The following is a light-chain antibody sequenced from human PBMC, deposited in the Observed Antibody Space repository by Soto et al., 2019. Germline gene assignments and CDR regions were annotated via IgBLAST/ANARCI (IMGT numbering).Light chain of an antibody. Sequence: QSVLTQPPSVSAAPGQKVTISCSGSNSDVGNDNFVSWYQHHPGKAPKLIIYEVSYRPSGVSHRFSGSKSGNTASLTISGLQSEDEADYYCSSYTTIKNLFFVFGIGTKVIVL. CDR2: EVS. V-gene: IGLV2-14*01. J-gene: IGLJ1*01. CDR3: SSYTTIKNLFFV. CDR1: NSDVGNDNF.